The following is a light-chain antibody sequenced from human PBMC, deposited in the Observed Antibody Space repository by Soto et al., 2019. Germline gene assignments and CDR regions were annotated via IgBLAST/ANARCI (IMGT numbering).Light chain of an antibody. J-gene: IGLJ1*01. V-gene: IGLV2-14*03. CDR1: SRDGGGYNY. CDR2: DVS. CDR3: SSYRSSSKRV. Sequence: QSVLTQPASGSGSPGQSITISCTGTSRDGGGYNYVSWYQQHPGKAPKLMIYDVSNRPSGVSNRFSGSKSGNTASLTISGLQAEDEADYYCSSYRSSSKRVFGTGTKVTVL.